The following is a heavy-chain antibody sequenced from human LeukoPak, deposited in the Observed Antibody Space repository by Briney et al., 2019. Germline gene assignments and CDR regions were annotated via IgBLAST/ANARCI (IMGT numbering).Heavy chain of an antibody. CDR1: GYTFTGYY. J-gene: IGHJ6*02. CDR3: AKEVLPAGGYYYVMDV. V-gene: IGHV1-2*02. CDR2: INPNTGGT. Sequence: ASVKVSCTASGYTFTGYYMHWVRQAPGQGLEWMGWINPNTGGTSYAQNFQGRVTMTRDTSITTAYMELSRLRSDDTAVYYCAKEVLPAGGYYYVMDVWGQGTTVTVSS. D-gene: IGHD2-2*01.